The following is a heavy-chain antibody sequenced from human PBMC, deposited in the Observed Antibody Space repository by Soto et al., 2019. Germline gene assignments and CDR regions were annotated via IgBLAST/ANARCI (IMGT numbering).Heavy chain of an antibody. CDR1: GFTFSDYY. D-gene: IGHD6-13*01. Sequence: LRLSCAASGFTFSDYYMSWIRQAPGKGLEWVSYISSSSSYTNYADSVKGRFTISRDNAKNSLYLQMNSLRAEDTAVYYCARDTRDPHAIAEAGTGVEAFDIWGQGTMVTV. V-gene: IGHV3-11*06. CDR2: ISSSSSYT. J-gene: IGHJ3*02. CDR3: ARDTRDPHAIAEAGTGVEAFDI.